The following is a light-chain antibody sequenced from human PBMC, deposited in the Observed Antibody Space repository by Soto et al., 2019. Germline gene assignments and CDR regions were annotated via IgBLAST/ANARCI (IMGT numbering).Light chain of an antibody. CDR3: CSYAGSTTRVL. CDR1: SSDVDTYKY. Sequence: QSVLTQPASVSGSPGQSIIISCTGTSSDVDTYKYVSWYQQHPGKAPKLMIYEVSHRPSGVSDRFSGSKSGNTASLTISGLQAEAEADYYCCSYAGSTTRVLFGGGTKLTVL. CDR2: EVS. J-gene: IGLJ2*01. V-gene: IGLV2-14*01.